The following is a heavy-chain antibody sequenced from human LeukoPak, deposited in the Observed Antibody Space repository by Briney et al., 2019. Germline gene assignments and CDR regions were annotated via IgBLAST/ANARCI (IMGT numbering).Heavy chain of an antibody. Sequence: PSETLSLTCTVSGGSISSYYWSWIRQPPGKGLEWIGYIYYSGSTNYNPSLKSRVTISIDTSKNQFSLKLSSVTAADTAVYYCANSGSQQIDYWGQGTLVTVSS. V-gene: IGHV4-59*12. J-gene: IGHJ4*02. CDR3: ANSGSQQIDY. CDR2: IYYSGST. CDR1: GGSISSYY. D-gene: IGHD1-14*01.